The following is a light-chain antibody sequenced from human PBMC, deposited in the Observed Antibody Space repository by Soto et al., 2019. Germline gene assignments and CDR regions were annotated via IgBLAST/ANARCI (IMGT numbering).Light chain of an antibody. V-gene: IGLV2-14*03. J-gene: IGLJ2*01. Sequence: QSVLTQPASVSGSPGQSITISCTGTSSDIGRYKFVSWYQRHPGKAPKLMIYDVSNRPSGVSNRFSGSKSGNTASLTISGLQAEDEADYYCCSYATSNTVVFGGGTKLTVL. CDR1: SSDIGRYKF. CDR3: CSYATSNTVV. CDR2: DVS.